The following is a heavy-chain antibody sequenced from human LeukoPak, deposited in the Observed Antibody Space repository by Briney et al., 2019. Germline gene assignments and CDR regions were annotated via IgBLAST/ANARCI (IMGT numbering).Heavy chain of an antibody. D-gene: IGHD3-9*01. CDR3: ARDLSFDWFPYYFDY. J-gene: IGHJ4*02. V-gene: IGHV4-39*07. CDR1: SGSVRNSHYY. CDR2: IFYSGNT. Sequence: PSETLSLTCTVSSGSVRNSHYYWAWVRQPPGKGLEWLGSIFYSGNTHYNPSLKSPVTISIDTSKNQFSLKVSSVTAADTAIYYCARDLSFDWFPYYFDYWGQGILVTVSS.